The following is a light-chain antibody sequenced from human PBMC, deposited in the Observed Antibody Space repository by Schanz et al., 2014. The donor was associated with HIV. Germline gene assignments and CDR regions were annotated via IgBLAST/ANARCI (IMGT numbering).Light chain of an antibody. CDR2: GVA. J-gene: IGLJ1*01. Sequence: QSALTQPASVSGSPGQSITISCTGSSSDVGTYNSVSWYHQHPGKAPKLIIYGVANRPSGVSHRFSGSKSGNTASLTISGLQADDEADYYCNSYSHSNTYVFGSGTKLTVL. CDR1: SSDVGTYNS. V-gene: IGLV2-14*03. CDR3: NSYSHSNTYV.